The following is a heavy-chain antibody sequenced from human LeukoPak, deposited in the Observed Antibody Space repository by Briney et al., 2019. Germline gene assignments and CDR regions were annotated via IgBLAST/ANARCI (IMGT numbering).Heavy chain of an antibody. CDR3: ARDKDSAHYGDYGGYFDY. CDR1: GFTFSSYS. Sequence: GGSLRLSCAASGFTFSSYSMNWVRQAPGKGLEWVSYISSSSSTIYYADSVKGRFTISRDNAKNSLYLQMNSLRAEDTAVYYCARDKDSAHYGDYGGYFDYWGQGTLVTVSS. J-gene: IGHJ4*02. V-gene: IGHV3-48*01. CDR2: ISSSSSTI. D-gene: IGHD4-17*01.